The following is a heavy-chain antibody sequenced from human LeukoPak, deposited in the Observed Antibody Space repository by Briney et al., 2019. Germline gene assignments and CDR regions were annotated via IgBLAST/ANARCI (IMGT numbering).Heavy chain of an antibody. Sequence: GGSLRLSCAASGFSFSRYSMNWVRQAPGKGPEWLSYISSGSTTIDYADSVKGRFTISRDNAKNSVYLQMNSLRAEDTAVYYCARDCEEWLVRKHYFDYWGQGSLVTVSS. V-gene: IGHV3-48*01. D-gene: IGHD6-19*01. J-gene: IGHJ4*02. CDR1: GFSFSRYS. CDR2: ISSGSTTI. CDR3: ARDCEEWLVRKHYFDY.